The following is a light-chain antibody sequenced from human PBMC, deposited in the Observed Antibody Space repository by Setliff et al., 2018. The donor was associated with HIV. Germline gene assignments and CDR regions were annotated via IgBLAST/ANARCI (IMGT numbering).Light chain of an antibody. J-gene: IGLJ1*01. Sequence: SVLAQPPSASGSPGQSVAISCTGTSSDVGGYNYVSWYQQYPGKAPKLMIYEVSKRPSGVPDRFSGSKSGNTASLTVSGLQTEDEADYYCSSYAGSNYVFGSGTKVTVL. CDR2: EVS. V-gene: IGLV2-8*01. CDR3: SSYAGSNYV. CDR1: SSDVGGYNY.